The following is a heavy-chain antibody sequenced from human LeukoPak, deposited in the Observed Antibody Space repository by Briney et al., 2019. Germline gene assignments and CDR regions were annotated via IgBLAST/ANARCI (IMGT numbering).Heavy chain of an antibody. V-gene: IGHV1-69*05. CDR2: IIPIFGTA. CDR1: GGTFSSYA. J-gene: IGHJ5*02. CDR3: ARAPREYYHDSSGYSNWFDP. Sequence: SVKVSCKASGGTFSSYAISWVRQAPGQGLEWMGGIIPIFGTANYAQKFQGRVTITTDESASTAYMELSSLRSEDTAVYYCARAPREYYHDSSGYSNWFDPWGQGTLVTVSS. D-gene: IGHD3-22*01.